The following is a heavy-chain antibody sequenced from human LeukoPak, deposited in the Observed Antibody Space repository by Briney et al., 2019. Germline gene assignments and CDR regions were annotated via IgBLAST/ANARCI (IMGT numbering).Heavy chain of an antibody. CDR1: GFSFSSYG. Sequence: GGSLRLSCAASGFSFSSYGMHWVRQAPGQGLEWVAFIRHDGSDKYYGDSVKGRFTISRDNSHNTLDLQMNSLRAEDTAVYYCASLDSWGQGTLVIVSS. CDR2: IRHDGSDK. J-gene: IGHJ4*02. V-gene: IGHV3-30*02. CDR3: ASLDS.